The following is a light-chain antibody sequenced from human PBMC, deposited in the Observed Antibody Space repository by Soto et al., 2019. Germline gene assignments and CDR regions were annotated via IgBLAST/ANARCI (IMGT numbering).Light chain of an antibody. CDR3: QQLNSYPLT. CDR1: QGISSY. Sequence: IQLTQSPSSLSASVGDRVIITFRASQGISSYLAWYQQEPGKAPKLLIYAASTLQSGVPSRFSGSGSGTDFTLTISSLQPEDFATYYCQQLNSYPLTFGGGTKVHIK. J-gene: IGKJ4*01. CDR2: AAS. V-gene: IGKV1-9*01.